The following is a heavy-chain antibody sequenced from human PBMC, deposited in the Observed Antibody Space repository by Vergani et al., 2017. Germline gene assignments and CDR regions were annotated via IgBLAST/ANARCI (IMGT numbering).Heavy chain of an antibody. CDR3: VNWNYVVGWFDP. D-gene: IGHD1-7*01. CDR2: INPNSGGT. V-gene: IGHV1-2*02. Sequence: QVQLVQSGAEVKKPGASVKVSCKASGYTFTSYAMHWVRQAPGQRLEWMGWINPNSGGTNYAQKFQGRVTMTRDTSISTAYMELSRLRSDDTAVYYCVNWNYVVGWFDPWGQGTLVTVSS. CDR1: GYTFTSYA. J-gene: IGHJ5*02.